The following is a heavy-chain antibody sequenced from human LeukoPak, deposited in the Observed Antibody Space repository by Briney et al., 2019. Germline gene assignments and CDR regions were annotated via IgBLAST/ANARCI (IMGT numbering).Heavy chain of an antibody. V-gene: IGHV3-30-3*01. CDR2: ISYDGSSK. CDR1: GFTFSSYA. CDR3: AREDFDY. Sequence: PGGSLRLSCAASGFTFSSYAMHWVRQAPGKGLEWVAVISYDGSSKYYADSVKGRFTISRDNSKNTLYLQMNSLRAEDTAVYYCAREDFDYWGQGTLVTVSS. J-gene: IGHJ4*02.